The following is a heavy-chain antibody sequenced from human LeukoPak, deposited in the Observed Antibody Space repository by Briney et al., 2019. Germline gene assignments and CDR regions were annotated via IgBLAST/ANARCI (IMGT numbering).Heavy chain of an antibody. CDR2: INHSGST. CDR3: ARGPSSGWPLDY. V-gene: IGHV4-34*01. CDR1: GGSFSGYY. D-gene: IGHD6-19*01. Sequence: SETLSLTCAVYGGSFSGYYWSWTRQPPGKGLEWIGEINHSGSTNYNPSLKSRVTISVDTSKNQFSLKLSSVTAADTAVYYCARGPSSGWPLDYWGQGTLVTVSS. J-gene: IGHJ4*02.